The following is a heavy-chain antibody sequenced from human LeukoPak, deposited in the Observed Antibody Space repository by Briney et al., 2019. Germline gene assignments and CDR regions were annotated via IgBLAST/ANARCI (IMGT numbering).Heavy chain of an antibody. CDR1: GGTFSSYA. CDR3: ASMPGIAVAGSFLFGY. CDR2: IIPIFGTA. Sequence: ASVKVSCKASGGTFSSYAISWVRQAPGQGLEWMGGIIPIFGTANYAQKFQGRVTITADESTSTAYMELSSLRSEDTAVYYCASMPGIAVAGSFLFGYWGQGTLVTVSS. V-gene: IGHV1-69*01. J-gene: IGHJ4*02. D-gene: IGHD6-19*01.